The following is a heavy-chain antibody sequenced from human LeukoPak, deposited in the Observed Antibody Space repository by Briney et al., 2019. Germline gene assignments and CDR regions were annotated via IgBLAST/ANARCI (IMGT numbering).Heavy chain of an antibody. Sequence: PGGSLRLSCAASGFTFSDYYMSWIRQAPGKGLEWVSYISSSGSTIYYADSVKGRFTISRDNAKNSLYQQMNSLRAEDTAVNYCGYYDSSGYYDNDYWGQGTLVTVSS. CDR3: GYYDSSGYYDNDY. D-gene: IGHD3-22*01. CDR2: ISSSGSTI. CDR1: GFTFSDYY. V-gene: IGHV3-11*01. J-gene: IGHJ4*02.